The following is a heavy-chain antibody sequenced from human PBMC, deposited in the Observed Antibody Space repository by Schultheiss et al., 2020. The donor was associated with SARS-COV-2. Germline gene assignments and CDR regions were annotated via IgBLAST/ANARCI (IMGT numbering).Heavy chain of an antibody. J-gene: IGHJ4*02. CDR2: ISAYNGNT. D-gene: IGHD5-12*01. Sequence: ASVKVSCKASGGTFSSYAISWVRQAPGQGLEWMGWISAYNGNTNYAQKLQGRVTMTTDTSTSTAYMELRSLRSDDTAVYYCASLAPLPLENIYSGYDSKDYWGQGTLVTVSS. CDR3: ASLAPLPLENIYSGYDSKDY. CDR1: GGTFSSYA. V-gene: IGHV1-18*01.